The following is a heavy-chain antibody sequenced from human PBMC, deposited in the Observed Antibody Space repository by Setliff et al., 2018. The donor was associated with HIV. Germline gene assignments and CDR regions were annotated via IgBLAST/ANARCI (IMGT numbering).Heavy chain of an antibody. V-gene: IGHV3-72*01. CDR2: TRNKVNSYTT. CDR3: ARGRLLWSGSYYYYYYMDV. CDR1: GFTFSDHY. Sequence: GWSLRLSCAASGFTFSDHYMDWVRQAPGKGLEWVGRTRNKVNSYTTEYAASVKGRFTISRDDSKNSLYLQMNSLKTEDTAVYYCARGRLLWSGSYYYYYYMDVWGKGTTVTVSS. D-gene: IGHD3-10*01. J-gene: IGHJ6*03.